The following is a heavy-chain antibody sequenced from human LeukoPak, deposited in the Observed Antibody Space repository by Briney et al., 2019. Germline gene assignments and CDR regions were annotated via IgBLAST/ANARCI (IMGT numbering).Heavy chain of an antibody. Sequence: AGGSLRLSCAASVFTFSSYCIHWVRQAPCKGLEWVAVIWYDGSKKYYADSVKGRFTISRDNSKNMLYLQMNSLRAEDTAIYYCTKKRLNRLGFYYGIDAWGQGTTVTVSS. CDR1: VFTFSSYC. J-gene: IGHJ6*02. CDR2: IWYDGSKK. D-gene: IGHD4-17*01. CDR3: TKKRLNRLGFYYGIDA. V-gene: IGHV3-33*06.